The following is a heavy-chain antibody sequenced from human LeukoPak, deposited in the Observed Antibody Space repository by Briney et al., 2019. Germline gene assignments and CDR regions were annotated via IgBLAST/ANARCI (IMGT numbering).Heavy chain of an antibody. CDR2: IYTSGST. D-gene: IGHD6-13*01. V-gene: IGHV4-4*07. Sequence: SETLSLTCTVSGGSISSYYWSWIRQPAGKGLEWIGRIYTSGSTNYTPSLKSRVTMSVDTSKNQFSLKLSSVTAADTAVYYCARVIREIAAAGTSWFDPWGQGTLVTVSS. CDR3: ARVIREIAAAGTSWFDP. J-gene: IGHJ5*02. CDR1: GGSISSYY.